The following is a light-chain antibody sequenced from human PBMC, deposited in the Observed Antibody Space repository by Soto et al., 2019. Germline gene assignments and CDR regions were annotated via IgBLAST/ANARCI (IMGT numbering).Light chain of an antibody. V-gene: IGKV3-20*01. J-gene: IGKJ1*01. CDR1: QSVRNNY. CDR2: GAS. Sequence: IVLAQSPGTLSLSPVERATLSCRASQSVRNNYLAWYQQKPGQAPRLLIFGASSRATGIPDRFSGSGSGTDFTLTISRLEPEDFAVYYCQQYGNSLWTFGQGTKVDIK. CDR3: QQYGNSLWT.